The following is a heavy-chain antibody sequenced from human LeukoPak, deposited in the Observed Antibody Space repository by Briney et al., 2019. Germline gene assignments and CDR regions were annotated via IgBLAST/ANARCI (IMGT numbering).Heavy chain of an antibody. CDR3: ARGVAVARYGMDV. Sequence: ASVSVSCTASGYTFTIYGISWLRQAPGQGLEWMGWISAYNGNTNYAQKLQGRVTMTTDTSTSTAYMDLRSLRSDDTAVYYCARGVAVARYGMDVWGQGTTVTVSS. D-gene: IGHD6-19*01. CDR1: GYTFTIYG. V-gene: IGHV1-18*01. CDR2: ISAYNGNT. J-gene: IGHJ6*02.